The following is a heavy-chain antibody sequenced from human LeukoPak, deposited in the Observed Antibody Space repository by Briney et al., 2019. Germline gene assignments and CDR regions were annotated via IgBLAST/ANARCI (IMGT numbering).Heavy chain of an antibody. CDR1: GYTFTAYN. Sequence: ASLKASSKASGYTFTAYNMHCVRQTPGQGLERMGWINPNSGGTNYAQKFQGRVTMTRDTSISTAYMELSRLRSDDTAVYYCARGRMGFGSGSYYDYWGQGTLVTVSS. D-gene: IGHD3-10*01. V-gene: IGHV1-2*02. CDR3: ARGRMGFGSGSYYDY. CDR2: INPNSGGT. J-gene: IGHJ4*02.